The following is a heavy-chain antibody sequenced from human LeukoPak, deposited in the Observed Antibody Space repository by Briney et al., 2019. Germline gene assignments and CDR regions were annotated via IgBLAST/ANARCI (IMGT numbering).Heavy chain of an antibody. CDR3: ARGVPEGNGLLDI. D-gene: IGHD1-1*01. CDR2: INHSGST. J-gene: IGHJ3*02. V-gene: IGHV4-34*01. Sequence: SETLSLTCAVYGGSFSGYYWSWIRQPPGKGLEWIGEINHSGSTNYNPSLKSRVTISVDTSKNQFSLKLSSVTAADTAVYYCARGVPEGNGLLDIWGQGTMVTVSS. CDR1: GGSFSGYY.